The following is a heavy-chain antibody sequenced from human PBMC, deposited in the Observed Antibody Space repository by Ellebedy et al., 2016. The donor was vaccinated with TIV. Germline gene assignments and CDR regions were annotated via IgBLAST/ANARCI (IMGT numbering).Heavy chain of an antibody. V-gene: IGHV3-74*03. D-gene: IGHD1-26*01. Sequence: GESLKISCVVSGFTFSNSAMSWVRQAPGKGLVWVSRTNNDGRSTTYADSVKGRFTISRDNAKNTLYLQMNSLRAEDTAVYYCVRDGIVGGTTEYYFDYWGQGTLVTVSS. CDR2: TNNDGRST. CDR1: GFTFSNSA. J-gene: IGHJ4*02. CDR3: VRDGIVGGTTEYYFDY.